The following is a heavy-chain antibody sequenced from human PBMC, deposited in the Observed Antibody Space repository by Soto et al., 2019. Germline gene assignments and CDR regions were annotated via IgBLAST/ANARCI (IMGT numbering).Heavy chain of an antibody. Sequence: SQTLSLTCAVYVASFSGYYWSWIRQPPGKGLEWIGEINHSGSTNYNPSLKSRVTISVDTSKNQFSLKLSSVTAADTAVYYCAREPRQPFASGSYDYWGQGTLVTGSS. J-gene: IGHJ4*02. CDR3: AREPRQPFASGSYDY. V-gene: IGHV4-34*01. CDR1: VASFSGYY. D-gene: IGHD3-10*01. CDR2: INHSGST.